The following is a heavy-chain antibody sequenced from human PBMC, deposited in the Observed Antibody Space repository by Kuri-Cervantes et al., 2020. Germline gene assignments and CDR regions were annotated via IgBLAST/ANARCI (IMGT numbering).Heavy chain of an antibody. CDR3: ARGGAADRH. J-gene: IGHJ4*02. D-gene: IGHD1-26*01. CDR2: ISSSSSYI. Sequence: GESLKISCAASGFTFSGYSMNWVRQAPGKGLEWVSSISSSSSYIYYADSVKGRFTISRDNAKNSLYLQMNSLRAEDTAVYYCARGGAADRHWGQGTLVTVSS. CDR1: GFTFSGYS. V-gene: IGHV3-21*01.